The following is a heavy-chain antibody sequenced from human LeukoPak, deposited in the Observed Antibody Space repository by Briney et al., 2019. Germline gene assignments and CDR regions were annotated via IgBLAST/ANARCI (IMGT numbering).Heavy chain of an antibody. V-gene: IGHV1-2*02. CDR1: GYTFTGYY. D-gene: IGHD6-13*01. CDR3: AREKIAAAVIGDY. Sequence: ASVKVSCKASGYTFTGYYMHLVRQPPAQGLEWMGWINPNSGGTNYAQKFQGRVTMTRDTYISTAYMELSRLISDDTAVYYCAREKIAAAVIGDYWGGGTLVTVS. CDR2: INPNSGGT. J-gene: IGHJ4*02.